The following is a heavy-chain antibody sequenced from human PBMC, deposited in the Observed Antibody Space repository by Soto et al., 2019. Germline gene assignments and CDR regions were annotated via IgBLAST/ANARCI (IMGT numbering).Heavy chain of an antibody. J-gene: IGHJ6*02. D-gene: IGHD6-13*01. CDR1: GYTFTSYA. CDR3: ATSSSWEYYYGMDV. Sequence: ASVKVSCKASGYTFTSYAMHWVRQAPGQRLEWMGWINAGNGNTKYSQKFQGRVTITRDTSASTAYMELSSLRSEDTAVYYCATSSSWEYYYGMDVWGQGTTVTAP. V-gene: IGHV1-3*01. CDR2: INAGNGNT.